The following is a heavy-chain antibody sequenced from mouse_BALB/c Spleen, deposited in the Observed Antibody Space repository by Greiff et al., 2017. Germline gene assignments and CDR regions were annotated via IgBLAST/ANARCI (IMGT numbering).Heavy chain of an antibody. D-gene: IGHD3-3*01. CDR2: INPSNGGT. J-gene: IGHJ4*01. Sequence: QVQLQQSGAELVKPGASVKLSCKASGYTFTSYYMYWVKQRPGQGLEWIGEINPSNGGTNFNEKFKSKATLTVDKSSSTAYMQLSSLTSEDSAVYYCTRVARSGLYAIDYWGQGTSVTVSS. V-gene: IGHV1S81*02. CDR3: TRVARSGLYAIDY. CDR1: GYTFTSYY.